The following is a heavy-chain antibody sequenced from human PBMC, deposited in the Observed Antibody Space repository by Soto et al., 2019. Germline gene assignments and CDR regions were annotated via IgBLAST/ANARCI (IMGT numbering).Heavy chain of an antibody. CDR1: GGYISSYY. V-gene: IGHV4-59*12. J-gene: IGHJ4*02. CDR2: IYYSGST. CDR3: ARVTGSNYVDN. Sequence: SETLSLTCTVSGGYISSYYWSWIRQPPGKGLEWIGYIYYSGSTNYNPSLKSRVTISVDTSKNQFSLKLSSVTAADTAVYYCARVTGSNYVDNWGQGTLVTVSS. D-gene: IGHD4-4*01.